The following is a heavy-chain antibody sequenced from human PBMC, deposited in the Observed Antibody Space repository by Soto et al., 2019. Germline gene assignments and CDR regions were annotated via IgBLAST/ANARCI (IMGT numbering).Heavy chain of an antibody. CDR2: IYHSGST. CDR1: GGSISSSKW. Sequence: QVQLQESGPGLVKPSGTLSLTCAVSGGSISSSKWWSWVRQPPGKGLEWIGEIYHSGSTNYNPSRKSRVTRSVDKSKNHFSLKLTSVTAADTAVYYCATTTVVTRRDFDYWGQGTRGYRLL. V-gene: IGHV4-4*02. J-gene: IGHJ4*02. D-gene: IGHD2-21*02. CDR3: ATTTVVTRRDFDY.